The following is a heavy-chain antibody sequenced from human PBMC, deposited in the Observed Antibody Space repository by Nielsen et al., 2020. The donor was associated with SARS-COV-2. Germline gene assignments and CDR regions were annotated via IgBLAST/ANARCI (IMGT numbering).Heavy chain of an antibody. CDR3: VGGPRPPSVPPAAYFDN. Sequence: SETLSLTCTVSGGSISSSSYYWGWIRQPPGKGLEWIGSIYYSGSTYYNPSLKSRVTISVGTSKNQFSLKLSSVTAADTAVYYCVGGPRPPSVPPAAYFDNWGQGILVTVSS. V-gene: IGHV4-39*07. J-gene: IGHJ4*02. CDR2: IYYSGST. CDR1: GGSISSSSYY.